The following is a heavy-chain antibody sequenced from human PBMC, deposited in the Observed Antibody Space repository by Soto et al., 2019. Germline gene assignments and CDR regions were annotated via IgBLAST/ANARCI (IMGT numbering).Heavy chain of an antibody. J-gene: IGHJ4*02. CDR3: ATLKLEYSSGWYVINY. Sequence: PSETLSLTCTVSGGSISSSSYYWGWIRQPPGKGLEWIGSIYYSGSTYYNPSLKSRVTISVDTSKNQFSLKLSSVTAADTAVYYCATLKLEYSSGWYVINYWGQGTLVTVSS. CDR2: IYYSGST. D-gene: IGHD6-19*01. CDR1: GGSISSSSYY. V-gene: IGHV4-39*01.